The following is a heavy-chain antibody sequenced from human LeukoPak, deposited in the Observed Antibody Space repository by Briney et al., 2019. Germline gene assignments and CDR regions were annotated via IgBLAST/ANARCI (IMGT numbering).Heavy chain of an antibody. CDR2: ISGSGGST. Sequence: PGGSLRLSCAASGFTFSSYAMSWVSQAPGKGREWVSAISGSGGSTYYADSVKGRFTISRDNSKNTLYLQMNSLRAEDTAVYYCAKDPSFKADSSGYYFDYWGQGTLVTVSS. CDR3: AKDPSFKADSSGYYFDY. D-gene: IGHD3-22*01. CDR1: GFTFSSYA. V-gene: IGHV3-23*01. J-gene: IGHJ4*02.